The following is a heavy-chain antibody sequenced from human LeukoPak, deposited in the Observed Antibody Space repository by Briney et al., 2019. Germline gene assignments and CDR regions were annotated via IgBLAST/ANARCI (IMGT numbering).Heavy chain of an antibody. V-gene: IGHV4-59*01. J-gene: IGHJ6*03. Sequence: SETLSLTCAVYGGSFSGYYWSWIRQPPGKGLEWIGYIYYSGSTNYNPSLKSRVTISVDTSKNQFSLKLSSVTAADTAVYYCARGDLGYCSSTSCYGAAGYYYYMDVWGRGTTVTISS. CDR2: IYYSGST. CDR1: GGSFSGYY. D-gene: IGHD2-2*01. CDR3: ARGDLGYCSSTSCYGAAGYYYYMDV.